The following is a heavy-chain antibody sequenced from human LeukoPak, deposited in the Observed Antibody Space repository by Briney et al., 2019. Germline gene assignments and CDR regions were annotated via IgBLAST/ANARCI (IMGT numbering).Heavy chain of an antibody. J-gene: IGHJ4*02. CDR1: GGSISSSSYY. CDR2: IYYSGST. CDR3: ARTPLIAAAGIT. Sequence: PSETLSLTCTVSGGSISSSSYYWGWIRQPPGKGLEWIGSIYYSGSTYYNPSLKSRVTISVDTSKNQFSLKLSSVTAADTAVYYCARTPLIAAAGITWGQGSLVTVSS. V-gene: IGHV4-39*01. D-gene: IGHD6-13*01.